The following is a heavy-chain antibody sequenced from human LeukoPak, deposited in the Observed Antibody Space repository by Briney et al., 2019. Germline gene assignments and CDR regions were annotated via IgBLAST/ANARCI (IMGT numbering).Heavy chain of an antibody. Sequence: GGSLRLSCAASGFTFSSYAMHWVRQAPGKGLEYVSGISSNGGSTYYANSVKGRFTISRDNSKNTLYLQMGSLRAEDMAVYYCAREYSSSSVDYWGQGTLVTVSS. CDR1: GFTFSSYA. CDR2: ISSNGGST. J-gene: IGHJ4*02. V-gene: IGHV3-64*01. D-gene: IGHD6-6*01. CDR3: AREYSSSSVDY.